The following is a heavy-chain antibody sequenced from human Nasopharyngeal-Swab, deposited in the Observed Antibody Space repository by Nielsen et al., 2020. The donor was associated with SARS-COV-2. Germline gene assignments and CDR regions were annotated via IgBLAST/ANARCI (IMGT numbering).Heavy chain of an antibody. CDR3: ARGRGSSPSRVYYYYMDV. J-gene: IGHJ6*03. Sequence: WIRQPPGKGLEWIGEINHSGSTNYNPSLKSRVTISVDTSKNQFSLKLSSVPAADTVVYYCARGRGSSPSRVYYYYMDVWGKGTTVTVSS. D-gene: IGHD6-6*01. CDR2: INHSGST. V-gene: IGHV4-34*01.